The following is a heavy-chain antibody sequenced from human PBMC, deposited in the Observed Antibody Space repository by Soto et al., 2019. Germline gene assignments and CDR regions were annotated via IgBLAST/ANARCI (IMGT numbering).Heavy chain of an antibody. Sequence: PSETLSLTCAVSGGSISSYYWSWIRQPPGKGLEWIGYVYYSGSTNYNPSLKSRVTISVDTSKNQFSLKLSSVTAADTAVYYCARDRGGSGNNWFDPWGQGTLVTVSS. CDR2: VYYSGST. CDR1: GGSISSYY. CDR3: ARDRGGSGNNWFDP. V-gene: IGHV4-59*01. J-gene: IGHJ5*02. D-gene: IGHD3-10*01.